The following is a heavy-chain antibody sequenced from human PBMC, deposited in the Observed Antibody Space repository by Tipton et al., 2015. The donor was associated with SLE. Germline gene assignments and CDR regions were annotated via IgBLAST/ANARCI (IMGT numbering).Heavy chain of an antibody. CDR3: AREYSSSWYSYYYYYMDV. CDR2: ISSSSSYI. CDR1: GFTFSSYS. D-gene: IGHD6-13*01. J-gene: IGHJ6*03. V-gene: IGHV3-21*01. Sequence: GSLRLSCAASGFTFSSYSMYWVRQAPGKGLEWVSSISSSSSYIYYADSVKGRFTISRDNAKNSLYLQMNSLRAEDTAVYYCAREYSSSWYSYYYYYMDVWGKGTTVTVSS.